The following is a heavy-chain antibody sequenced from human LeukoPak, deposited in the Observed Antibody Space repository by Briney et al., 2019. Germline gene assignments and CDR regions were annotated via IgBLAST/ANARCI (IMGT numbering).Heavy chain of an antibody. D-gene: IGHD3-22*01. J-gene: IGHJ4*02. CDR3: ASYYYDSSGSYPYFDY. V-gene: IGHV4-39*01. Sequence: PSETLSLTCTVSGGSISSSSYYWGWIRQPPGKGLEWIGSIYYSGSTYYNPSLKGRVTISVDTSKNQFSLKLSSVTAADTAVYYCASYYYDSSGSYPYFDYWGQGTLVTVSS. CDR2: IYYSGST. CDR1: GGSISSSSYY.